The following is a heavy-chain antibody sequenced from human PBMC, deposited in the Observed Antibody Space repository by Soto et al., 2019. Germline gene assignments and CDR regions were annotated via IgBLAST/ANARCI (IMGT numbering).Heavy chain of an antibody. V-gene: IGHV4-39*01. D-gene: IGHD3-16*01. Sequence: PSETLSLTCTVSGGSFSSGTYYLGWIRQPPGKGLEWIGNGFHTGTTHYNPSLKSRLTISVDTSKNEFSLRLRSVTAADTAVYYCARLDYGNGMDVWGQGTTVTVSS. J-gene: IGHJ6*02. CDR2: GFHTGTT. CDR1: GGSFSSGTYY. CDR3: ARLDYGNGMDV.